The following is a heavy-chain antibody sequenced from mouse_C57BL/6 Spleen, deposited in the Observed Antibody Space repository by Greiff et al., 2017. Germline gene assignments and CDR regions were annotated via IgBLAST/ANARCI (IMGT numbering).Heavy chain of an antibody. D-gene: IGHD1-1*01. Sequence: VQLQQSVAELVRPGASVKLSCTASGFNIKNTYMHWVKQRPEQGLEWIGRIDPANGNTKYAPKFPGKATITADTSSTTAYLQRSSLTSEDTAIYYCARSTTVVAEYFDYWGQGTTLTVSS. CDR2: IDPANGNT. J-gene: IGHJ2*01. V-gene: IGHV14-3*01. CDR1: GFNIKNTY. CDR3: ARSTTVVAEYFDY.